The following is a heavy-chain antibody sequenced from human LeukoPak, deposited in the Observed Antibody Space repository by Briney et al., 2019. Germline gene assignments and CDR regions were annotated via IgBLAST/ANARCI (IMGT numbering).Heavy chain of an antibody. D-gene: IGHD3-3*01. CDR3: AGHDFWSGYYRVEYYFDY. Sequence: SETLSLTCTVSGGSISSSSYYWGWIRQPPGKGLEWIGSIYYSGSTYYNPSLKSRVTISVDTSKNQFSLKLSSVTAADTAVYYCAGHDFWSGYYRVEYYFDYWGQETLVTVSS. CDR2: IYYSGST. V-gene: IGHV4-39*01. CDR1: GGSISSSSYY. J-gene: IGHJ4*02.